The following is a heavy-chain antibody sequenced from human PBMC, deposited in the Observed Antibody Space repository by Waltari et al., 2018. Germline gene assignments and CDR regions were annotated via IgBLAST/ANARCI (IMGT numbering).Heavy chain of an antibody. J-gene: IGHJ4*02. V-gene: IGHV1-8*01. CDR1: GSAFTSSD. Sequence: QVQLLQSGAEVKPPGASVMVSCRASGSAFTSSDIHWVRQAPGQGLEWMGWMNPNSGNTGYAQKFQGRVTMTRNTAISTAYMELSSLRPEDTAVYYCARETSASDYWGQGTLVTVSS. CDR2: MNPNSGNT. CDR3: ARETSASDY.